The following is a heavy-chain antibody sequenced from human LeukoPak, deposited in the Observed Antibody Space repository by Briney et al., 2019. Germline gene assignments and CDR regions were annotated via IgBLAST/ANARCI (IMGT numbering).Heavy chain of an antibody. CDR3: ASPFETYYYDSSGYYAFGY. CDR2: IKQDGSEE. Sequence: PGGSLRLSCAASGFTFSSYWMSWVRQAPGKGLEWVANIKQDGSEEYYVDSVKGRFTISRDNAKNSLFLQMNSLRAEDTAVYYCASPFETYYYDSSGYYAFGYWGQGTLVTVSS. V-gene: IGHV3-7*01. CDR1: GFTFSSYW. D-gene: IGHD3-22*01. J-gene: IGHJ4*02.